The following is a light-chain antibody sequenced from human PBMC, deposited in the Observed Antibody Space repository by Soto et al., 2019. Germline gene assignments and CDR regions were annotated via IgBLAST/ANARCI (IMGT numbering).Light chain of an antibody. J-gene: IGKJ2*02. V-gene: IGKV3-20*01. Sequence: EMVLTQSPGTLSLSPGERATLSCRASQSVSSNYLAWYQQRPGQAPRLLIYGASSRATGIPDRFSGSGSGERFPSTISRLEPADFAVYYCQQYGSSPPCTFGQGTKVDIK. CDR3: QQYGSSPPCT. CDR1: QSVSSNY. CDR2: GAS.